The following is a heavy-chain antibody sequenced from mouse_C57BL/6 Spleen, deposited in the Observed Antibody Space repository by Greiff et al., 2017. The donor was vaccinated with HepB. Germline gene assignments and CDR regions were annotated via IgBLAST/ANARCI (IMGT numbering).Heavy chain of an antibody. CDR3: ARHEEIYYDYDGFAY. CDR1: GFTFSSYG. V-gene: IGHV5-6*01. Sequence: EVMLVESGGDLVKPGGSLKLSCAASGFTFSSYGMSWVRQTPDKRLEWVATISSGGSYTYYPDSVKGRFTISRDNAKNTLYLQMSSLKSEDTAMYYCARHEEIYYDYDGFAYWGQGTLVTVSA. J-gene: IGHJ3*01. CDR2: ISSGGSYT. D-gene: IGHD2-4*01.